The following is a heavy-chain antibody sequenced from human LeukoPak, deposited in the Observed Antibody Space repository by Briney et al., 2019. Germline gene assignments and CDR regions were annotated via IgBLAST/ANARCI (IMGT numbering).Heavy chain of an antibody. CDR3: TRDLMDYDVSTGLHHYYMDV. CDR2: ISGSGGST. Sequence: GGSLRLSCAASGFTFSSYAMSWVRQAPGKGLEWVSAISGSGGSTYYADSVKGRFTISRDNSKNTLYLQLNTLRVEDTAVYYCTRDLMDYDVSTGLHHYYMDVWGQGTTVTVSS. J-gene: IGHJ6*02. V-gene: IGHV3-23*01. CDR1: GFTFSSYA. D-gene: IGHD3-9*01.